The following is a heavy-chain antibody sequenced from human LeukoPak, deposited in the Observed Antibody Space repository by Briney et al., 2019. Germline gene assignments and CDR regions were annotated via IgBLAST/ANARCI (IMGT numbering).Heavy chain of an antibody. V-gene: IGHV4-39*07. CDR1: GVSISSGSYF. CDR3: ARRRGYSGHTHFDY. D-gene: IGHD5-12*01. J-gene: IGHJ4*02. CDR2: IYYTGST. Sequence: SETLSLTCTVSGVSISSGSYFWGWIRQPPGKGLEWIGSIYYTGSTYYHPSLKSRVTISVDTSKNQFSLKLSSVTAADTAVYYCARRRGYSGHTHFDYWGQGTLVTVSS.